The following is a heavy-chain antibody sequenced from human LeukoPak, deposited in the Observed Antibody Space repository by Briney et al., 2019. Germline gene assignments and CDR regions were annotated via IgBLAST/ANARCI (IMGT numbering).Heavy chain of an antibody. CDR3: TTSPSGRYSSSLDI. CDR1: GFTFSDSS. D-gene: IGHD1-26*01. J-gene: IGHJ3*02. V-gene: IGHV3-73*01. Sequence: GGSLRLSCAASGFTFSDSSVHWVRQASGKGLEWVGRITSKTNNYATAYAASLKGRITIARDDSENTADLQMNSLKTEDTAVYYCTTSPSGRYSSSLDIWGQGTMVTVSS. CDR2: ITSKTNNYAT.